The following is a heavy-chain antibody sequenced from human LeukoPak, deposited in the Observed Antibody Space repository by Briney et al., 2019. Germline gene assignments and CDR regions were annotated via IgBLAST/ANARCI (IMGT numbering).Heavy chain of an antibody. J-gene: IGHJ4*02. CDR2: IYYSGST. Sequence: SETLSLTCTVFNDSISHYYWGWLRQPPGKGLEWIGYIYYSGSTNYNPSIKSRATISLDTPKNQFSLKLKSVTAADTAVYYCSRADHVWGSYRYAFDLWGQGSLVTVSS. CDR3: SRADHVWGSYRYAFDL. V-gene: IGHV4-59*01. CDR1: NDSISHYY. D-gene: IGHD3-16*02.